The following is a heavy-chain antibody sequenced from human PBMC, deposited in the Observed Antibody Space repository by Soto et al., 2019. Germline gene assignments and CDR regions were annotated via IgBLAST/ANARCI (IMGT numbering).Heavy chain of an antibody. CDR3: ARPRYRSAFDI. D-gene: IGHD3-16*01. Sequence: WETLSLTCAVYGGSFSGYYWSWIRQPPGKGLEWIGEINHSGSTNYNPSLKSRVTISVDTSKNQFSLKLSSVTAADTAVYYCARPRYRSAFDIWGQGTMVTVSS. CDR2: INHSGST. J-gene: IGHJ3*02. CDR1: GGSFSGYY. V-gene: IGHV4-34*01.